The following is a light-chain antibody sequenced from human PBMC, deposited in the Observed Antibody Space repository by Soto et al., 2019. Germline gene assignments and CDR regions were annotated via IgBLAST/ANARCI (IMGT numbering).Light chain of an antibody. CDR3: QHYSTYSGT. J-gene: IGKJ3*01. CDR2: RAS. V-gene: IGKV1-5*03. CDR1: QSIGDW. Sequence: DVQMAQSPSTLSASVGDRVTITCRASQSIGDWLAWFQQKPGKAPALLIYRASYLESGVPSRFSGSVSGTEFTLTISSLKPDDFSTYYCQHYSTYSGTFGPGTTVEIK.